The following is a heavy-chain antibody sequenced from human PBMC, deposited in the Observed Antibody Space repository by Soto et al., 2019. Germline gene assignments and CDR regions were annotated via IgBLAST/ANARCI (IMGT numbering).Heavy chain of an antibody. J-gene: IGHJ4*02. Sequence: SETLSLTCAVSGGSISSGGYSWSWIRQPPGKGLEWIGYIYHSGSTYYNPSLKSRVTISVDRSKNQFSLKLSSVTAADTAVYYCARGGHTAMGDFDYWGQGTPVTVSS. CDR3: ARGGHTAMGDFDY. V-gene: IGHV4-30-2*01. D-gene: IGHD5-18*01. CDR2: IYHSGST. CDR1: GGSISSGGYS.